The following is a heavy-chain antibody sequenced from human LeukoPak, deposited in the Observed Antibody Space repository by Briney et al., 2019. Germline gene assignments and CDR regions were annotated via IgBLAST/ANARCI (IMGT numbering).Heavy chain of an antibody. CDR1: GGSISSSSCY. J-gene: IGHJ4*02. CDR2: IYYSGST. V-gene: IGHV4-39*01. Sequence: SETLSLTCTVSGGSISSSSCYWGWIRQPPGKGLEWIGSIYYSGSTYYNPSLKSRVTISVDTSKNQFSLKLSSVTAADTAVYYCATLSGSYRDFDYWGQGTLVTVSS. D-gene: IGHD1-26*01. CDR3: ATLSGSYRDFDY.